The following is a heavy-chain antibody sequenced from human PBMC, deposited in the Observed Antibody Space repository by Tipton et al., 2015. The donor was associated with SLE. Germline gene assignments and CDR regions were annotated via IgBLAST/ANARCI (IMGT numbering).Heavy chain of an antibody. CDR3: GPKHLGY. J-gene: IGHJ4*02. Sequence: QLVQSGGGLVQPGGSLRLSCAASGFTFNNYEMIWVRQAPGKGLQWISTISTTGSATWYADSAKGRFTISRDNAKNSLSLQMNGLRAEDTAIYYCGPKHLGYWGQGTLVTVSS. D-gene: IGHD3-16*01. V-gene: IGHV3-48*03. CDR1: GFTFNNYE. CDR2: ISTTGSAT.